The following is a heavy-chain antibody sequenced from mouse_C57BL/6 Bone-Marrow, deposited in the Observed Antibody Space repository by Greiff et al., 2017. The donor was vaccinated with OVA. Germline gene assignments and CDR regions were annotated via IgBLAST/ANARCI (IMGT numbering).Heavy chain of an antibody. CDR1: GYTFTSYW. Sequence: QVQLQQPGAELVRPGSSVKLSCKASGYTFTSYWMHWVKQRPIQSLEWIGNIDPSDSETHYNQKFKDKATLTVDKSSSTAYMQLSSLTSEDSAVYYCARQIYYYGSSSAWDYWGQGTTLTVSS. D-gene: IGHD1-1*01. CDR2: IDPSDSET. CDR3: ARQIYYYGSSSAWDY. J-gene: IGHJ2*01. V-gene: IGHV1-52*01.